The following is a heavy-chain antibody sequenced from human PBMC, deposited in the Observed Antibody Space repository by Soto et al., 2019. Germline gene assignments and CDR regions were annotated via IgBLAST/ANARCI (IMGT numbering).Heavy chain of an antibody. J-gene: IGHJ4*02. CDR1: GYTFTSYD. D-gene: IGHD2-2*03. V-gene: IGHV1-8*01. CDR3: ARRPGYCSSTSCYRPLDY. Sequence: QVQLVQSGAEVKKPGASVKVSCKASGYTFTSYDLNWVRQATGQGLEWMGWMNPNSGNTGYAQKFQGRVTMTRNTSISTAYMELSSLRAEDTAVYYCARRPGYCSSTSCYRPLDYWGQGTLVTVSS. CDR2: MNPNSGNT.